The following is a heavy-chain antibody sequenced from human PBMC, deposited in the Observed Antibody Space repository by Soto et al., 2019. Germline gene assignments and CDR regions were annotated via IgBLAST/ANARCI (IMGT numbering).Heavy chain of an antibody. Sequence: SETLSLTCTVSGGSISSYYWSWIRQPPGKGLEWIGYIYYSGSTNYNPSLKSRVTISVDTSKNQFSLKLSSVTAADTAVYYCARGELRWRTYYYYGMDVWGQGTTVTVSS. CDR1: GGSISSYY. D-gene: IGHD1-26*01. CDR2: IYYSGST. CDR3: ARGELRWRTYYYYGMDV. J-gene: IGHJ6*02. V-gene: IGHV4-59*01.